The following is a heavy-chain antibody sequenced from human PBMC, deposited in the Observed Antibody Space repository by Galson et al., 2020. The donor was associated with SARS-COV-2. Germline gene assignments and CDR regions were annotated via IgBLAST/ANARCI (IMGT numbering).Heavy chain of an antibody. J-gene: IGHJ5*02. V-gene: IGHV3-30-3*01. D-gene: IGHD3-3*01. CDR1: GFTFSSYA. CDR2: ISYDGSNK. Sequence: AESLRLSCAASGFTFSSYAMHWVRQAPGKGLEWVAVISYDGSNKYYADSVKGRFTISRDNSKNTLYLQMNSLRAEDTAVYYCAGEFSTILERWFDRWGQGTVVTVCS. CDR3: AGEFSTILERWFDR.